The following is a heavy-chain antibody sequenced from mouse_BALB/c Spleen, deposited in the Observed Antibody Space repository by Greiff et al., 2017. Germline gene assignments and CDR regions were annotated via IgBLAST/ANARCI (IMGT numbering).Heavy chain of an antibody. D-gene: IGHD1-1*01. CDR3: ARAYYYGSPFGY. Sequence: VQLQQSGAELAKPGASVKMSCKASGYTFTSYWMHWVKQRPGQGLEWIGYINPSTGYTEYNQKFKDKATLTADKSSSTAYMQLSSLTSEDSAVYYCARAYYYGSPFGYWGQGTTLTVSS. CDR2: INPSTGYT. J-gene: IGHJ2*01. V-gene: IGHV1-7*01. CDR1: GYTFTSYW.